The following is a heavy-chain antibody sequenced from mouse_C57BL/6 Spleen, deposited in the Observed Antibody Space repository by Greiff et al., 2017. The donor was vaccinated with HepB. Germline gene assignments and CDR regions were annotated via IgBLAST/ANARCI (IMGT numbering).Heavy chain of an antibody. J-gene: IGHJ1*03. CDR1: GFTFSSYA. V-gene: IGHV5-4*03. CDR3: ARHDGYYLYWYFDV. D-gene: IGHD2-3*01. Sequence: DVMLVESGGGLVKPGGSLKLSCAASGFTFSSYAMSWVRQTPEKRLEWVATISDGGSYTYYPDNVKGRFTISRDNAKNNLYLQMSHLKSEDTAIYYCARHDGYYLYWYFDVWGTGTTVTVSS. CDR2: ISDGGSYT.